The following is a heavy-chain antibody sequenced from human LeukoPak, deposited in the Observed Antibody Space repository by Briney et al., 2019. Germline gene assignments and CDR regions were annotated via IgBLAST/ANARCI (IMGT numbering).Heavy chain of an antibody. D-gene: IGHD1-14*01. CDR2: IKSDGSIT. J-gene: IGHJ4*02. CDR1: GFTFTSHW. V-gene: IGHV3-74*01. CDR3: TRDAAGLDY. Sequence: GGSLRLSCVASGFTFTSHWMHWVRQAPGKGLVWVSHIKSDGSITLYADSVKGRFTISRDNAKNTVYLQMNSLRAEDTGVYYCTRDAAGLDYWGQGTLVTVSS.